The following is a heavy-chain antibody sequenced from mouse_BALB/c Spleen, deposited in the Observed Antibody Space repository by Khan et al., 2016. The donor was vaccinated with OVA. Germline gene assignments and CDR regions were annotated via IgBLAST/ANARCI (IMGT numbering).Heavy chain of an antibody. CDR2: IYPGDGRT. V-gene: IGHV1S56*01. CDR3: AISYDGSFWYFDV. J-gene: IGHJ1*01. CDR1: GDTFISYY. D-gene: IGHD1-1*01. Sequence: QVQLQRSGLELVNPGASVKMSCKASGDTFISYYIHWVKQRPGQGLEWIGWIYPGDGRTKYNEKFKGKTTLTADKSSSTAYMLLSSLTSEDSAIYFCAISYDGSFWYFDVWGAGTTVTVSS.